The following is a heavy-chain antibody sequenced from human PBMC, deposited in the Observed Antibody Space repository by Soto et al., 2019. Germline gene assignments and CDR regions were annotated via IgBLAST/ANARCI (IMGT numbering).Heavy chain of an antibody. Sequence: GGALRLSCETSGFTLSSYSMKWVRPAPGKGPEWVSSISSSSSYIYYADSVKGRFTISRDNAKNSLYLQMSSLRAEDTAVYYCARAPPGYCSGASCYYYYMDVWGKGTTVTVSS. V-gene: IGHV3-21*01. CDR3: ARAPPGYCSGASCYYYYMDV. J-gene: IGHJ6*03. CDR1: GFTLSSYS. CDR2: ISSSSSYI. D-gene: IGHD2-15*01.